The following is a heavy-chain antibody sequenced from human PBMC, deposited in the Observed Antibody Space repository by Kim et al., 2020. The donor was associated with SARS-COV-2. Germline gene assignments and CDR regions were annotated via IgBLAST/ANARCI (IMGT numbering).Heavy chain of an antibody. J-gene: IGHJ4*02. D-gene: IGHD3-10*01. Sequence: NDNPALTCRVTISLATSNNQFSLILSSVTAADTAVYYCARGVGSGSYFHYWGQGTLVTVSS. V-gene: IGHV4-34*01. CDR3: ARGVGSGSYFHY.